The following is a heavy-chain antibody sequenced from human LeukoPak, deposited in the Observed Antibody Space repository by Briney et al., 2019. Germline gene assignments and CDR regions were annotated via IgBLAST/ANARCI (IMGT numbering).Heavy chain of an antibody. CDR3: AKLPNNYYYYMDV. Sequence: GGSLRLSCAASGFTFSRNAMSWVRQAPGKGLEWVSGLSDNGLTTYYADSVKGRFTISRDNSKNTLYLQMSSLRAEDTAVYYCAKLPNNYYYYMDVWGKGTTVNVSS. CDR1: GFTFSRNA. J-gene: IGHJ6*03. CDR2: LSDNGLTT. V-gene: IGHV3-23*01.